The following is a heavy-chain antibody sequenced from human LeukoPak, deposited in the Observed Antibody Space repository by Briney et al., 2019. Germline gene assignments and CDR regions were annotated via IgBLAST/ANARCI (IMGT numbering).Heavy chain of an antibody. CDR2: ISGGDRST. CDR1: GFFLSDSA. Sequence: GGSLRLSCAASGFFLSDSAMAWVRQAPGKGLEWVSTISGGDRSTDYADSVKGQFTISRDNSKNTLYLQMNSLRAEDTAVYYCARERYFDYWGQGTLVTVSS. CDR3: ARERYFDY. V-gene: IGHV3-23*01. J-gene: IGHJ4*02.